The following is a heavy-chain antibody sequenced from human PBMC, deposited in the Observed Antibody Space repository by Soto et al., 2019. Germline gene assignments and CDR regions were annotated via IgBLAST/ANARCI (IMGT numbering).Heavy chain of an antibody. CDR3: SRVDPGETSPFDH. Sequence: QVQLVQSGAEVKKPGASVKVSCKASGYIFTSYYLHWVRQAPGQGLEWMGWINPFDGSRMFAQSFQGRGPXTXDXXTSTVYMALSSLRSEDTAVYYCSRVDPGETSPFDHWGQGTLVTVSS. V-gene: IGHV1-46*03. J-gene: IGHJ4*02. CDR1: GYIFTSYY. CDR2: INPFDGSR. D-gene: IGHD3-10*01.